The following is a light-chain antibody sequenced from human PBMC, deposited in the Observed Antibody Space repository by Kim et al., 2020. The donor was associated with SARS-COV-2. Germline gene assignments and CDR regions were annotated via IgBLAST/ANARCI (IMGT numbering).Light chain of an antibody. CDR3: QQTTSFPLT. Sequence: ASVRDRVTITCRARQSIRSLVAWYQQKPGKAPNFLIYAASSLQSGVPPRFSVSGSGTDFTHTISSLQPEDIATYYCQQTTSFPLTFGEGTKVDIK. CDR2: AAS. J-gene: IGKJ4*01. V-gene: IGKV1-12*01. CDR1: QSIRSL.